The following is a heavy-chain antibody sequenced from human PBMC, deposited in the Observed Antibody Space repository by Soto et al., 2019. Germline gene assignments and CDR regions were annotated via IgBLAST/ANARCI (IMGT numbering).Heavy chain of an antibody. Sequence: EVQLVESGGGLVQPGGSLRLSCAASGFTFSNYWMNWVRQAPGKGPEWVANIKPDGSEENYVDSLKGRFTIARDNAKNSLFLQMASLRAEDTATSYCARDSVGCDSFNCYSACDAWGEGTIVTVSS. CDR3: ARDSVGCDSFNCYSACDA. CDR2: IKPDGSEE. J-gene: IGHJ3*01. V-gene: IGHV3-7*01. CDR1: GFTFSNYW. D-gene: IGHD2-21*01.